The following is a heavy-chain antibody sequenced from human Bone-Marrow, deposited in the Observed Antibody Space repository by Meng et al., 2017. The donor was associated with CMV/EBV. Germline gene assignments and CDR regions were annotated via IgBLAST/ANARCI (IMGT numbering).Heavy chain of an antibody. J-gene: IGHJ4*02. CDR2: ISYDGSNK. CDR3: ARDFGTSSWFPPLYYFDD. D-gene: IGHD6-13*01. V-gene: IGHV3-30*04. CDR1: GFTFSSYA. Sequence: GESLKISCAASGFTFSSYAMHWVRQAPGKGLEWVAVISYDGSNKYYADSVKGRFTISRDNSKNTLYLQMNSLRAEDTAVYYCARDFGTSSWFPPLYYFDDWGQGTLVTVSS.